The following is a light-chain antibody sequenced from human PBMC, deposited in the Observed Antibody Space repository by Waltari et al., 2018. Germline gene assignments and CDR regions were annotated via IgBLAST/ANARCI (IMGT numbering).Light chain of an antibody. CDR1: SGHSNNA. V-gene: IGLV4-69*01. J-gene: IGLJ2*01. CDR2: LNSDGTH. CDR3: QTWGTDFHT. Sequence: QVVLTQSPSASASLGASVTLTCTLSSGHSNNAIAWHQQQPEKAPRYLMRLNSDGTHNKGDGIPDRFSGSSSGAERYLTISSLQSEDEADYYCQTWGTDFHTFGGGTRLTVL.